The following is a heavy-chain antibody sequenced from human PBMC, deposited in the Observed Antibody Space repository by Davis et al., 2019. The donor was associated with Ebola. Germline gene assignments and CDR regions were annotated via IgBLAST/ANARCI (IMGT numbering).Heavy chain of an antibody. D-gene: IGHD6-19*01. Sequence: SVKVSCKASGYTFTSYGISWVRQAPGQGLEWMGWISAYNGNTNYAQKLQGRVTMTTDTSTSTAYLELRSLRSDDTAVYYCASCLAVADSHDYYYGMDVWGKGTTVTVSS. V-gene: IGHV1-18*04. CDR2: ISAYNGNT. J-gene: IGHJ6*04. CDR1: GYTFTSYG. CDR3: ASCLAVADSHDYYYGMDV.